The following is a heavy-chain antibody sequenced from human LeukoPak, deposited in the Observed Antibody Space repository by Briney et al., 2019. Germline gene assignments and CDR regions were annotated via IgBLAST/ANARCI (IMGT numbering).Heavy chain of an antibody. D-gene: IGHD6-13*01. CDR2: INSDGSST. Sequence: GGSLRLSCAASGFTFSSYWMHWVRQAPGKGLVWVSRINSDGSSTSYADSVKGRFTISRDNAKNTLYLQMNSLRAEDTAVYYCARYSSTWLPFDYWGQGTLVTVSS. J-gene: IGHJ4*02. V-gene: IGHV3-74*01. CDR3: ARYSSTWLPFDY. CDR1: GFTFSSYW.